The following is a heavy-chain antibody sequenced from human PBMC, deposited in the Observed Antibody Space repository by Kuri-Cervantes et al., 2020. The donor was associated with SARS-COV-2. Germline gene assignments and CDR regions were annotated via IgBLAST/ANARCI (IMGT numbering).Heavy chain of an antibody. J-gene: IGHJ4*02. D-gene: IGHD6-19*01. CDR2: ISWNSGSI. V-gene: IGHV3-9*01. CDR1: GFTFDDYA. Sequence: SLKISCAASGFTFDDYAMHWVRQAPGKGLEWVSGISWNSGSIGYADSVKGRFTISRDNAKNSLYLQMNSLRAEDTALYYCAKDIRSSGWSMDYWGQGTLVTVSS. CDR3: AKDIRSSGWSMDY.